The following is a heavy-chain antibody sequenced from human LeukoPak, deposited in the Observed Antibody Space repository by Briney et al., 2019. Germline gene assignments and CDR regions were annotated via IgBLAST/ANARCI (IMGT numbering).Heavy chain of an antibody. J-gene: IGHJ6*03. Sequence: SETLSLTCAVYGGSFSGYYWSWIRPPPGKGLEWIGEINHSGSTNYNPSLKSRVTISLDTSKNQFSLKLTSVTAADTAVYYCARVSWFPGTSYYYMDVWGKGTTVTVSS. V-gene: IGHV4-34*01. CDR2: INHSGST. CDR1: GGSFSGYY. CDR3: ARVSWFPGTSYYYMDV. D-gene: IGHD1-1*01.